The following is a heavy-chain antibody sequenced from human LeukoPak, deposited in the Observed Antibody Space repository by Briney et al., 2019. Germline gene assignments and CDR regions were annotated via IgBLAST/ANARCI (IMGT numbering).Heavy chain of an antibody. Sequence: GGSLRLSCAASGFTFSSYAMHWVRQPLGKGLEWVAVMSYDGFNKYYADSVKGRFTISRDNSKNTLYLQMNSLRAEDTAVYYCAKTKGYSYGYYFDYWGQGTLVTVSS. J-gene: IGHJ4*02. CDR1: GFTFSSYA. CDR3: AKTKGYSYGYYFDY. V-gene: IGHV3-30*18. CDR2: MSYDGFNK. D-gene: IGHD5-18*01.